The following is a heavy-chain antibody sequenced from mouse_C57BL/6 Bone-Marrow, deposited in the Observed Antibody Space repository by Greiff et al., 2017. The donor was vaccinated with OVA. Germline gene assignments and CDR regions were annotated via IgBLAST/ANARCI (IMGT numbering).Heavy chain of an antibody. CDR1: GFTFSDYG. J-gene: IGHJ4*01. V-gene: IGHV5-17*01. D-gene: IGHD2-4*01. CDR2: ISSGSSTI. CDR3: ARRAMIHYYAMDY. Sequence: EVKLMESGGGLVKPGGSLKLSCAASGFTFSDYGMHWVRQAPEKGLEWVAYISSGSSTIYYADTVKGRFTISRDNAKNTLFLQMTSLRSDDTAMYYSARRAMIHYYAMDYWGQGTSGTGSS.